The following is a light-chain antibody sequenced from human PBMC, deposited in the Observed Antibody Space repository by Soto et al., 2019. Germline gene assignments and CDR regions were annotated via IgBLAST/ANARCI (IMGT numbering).Light chain of an antibody. CDR1: QSVSSNY. Sequence: EIVLTQSPGTLSLSPGERATLSCRASQSVSSNYLAWCQQKPGQAPRLLIYSASNRATGIPDSFSGSESGTDFTLTISRLEPEEFAEYYCQQYGNSPWTFVQGTKVEI. CDR2: SAS. CDR3: QQYGNSPWT. V-gene: IGKV3-20*01. J-gene: IGKJ1*01.